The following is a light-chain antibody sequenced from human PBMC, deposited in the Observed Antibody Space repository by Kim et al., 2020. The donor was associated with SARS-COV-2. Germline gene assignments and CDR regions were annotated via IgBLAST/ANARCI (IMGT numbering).Light chain of an antibody. CDR2: RNN. Sequence: GQRVTVSLSALSTKIGRSDVYWCQQLPGTAPKLLSYRNNQRPSGVPDRFSGSKSGPSASLAISGLRSEDEADYYGAAWDDSLSGPVFGGGTQLTVL. J-gene: IGLJ3*02. V-gene: IGLV1-47*01. CDR1: STKIGRSD. CDR3: AAWDDSLSGPV.